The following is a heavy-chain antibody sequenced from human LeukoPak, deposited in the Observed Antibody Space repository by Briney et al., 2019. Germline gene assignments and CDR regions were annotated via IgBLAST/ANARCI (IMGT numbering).Heavy chain of an antibody. V-gene: IGHV3-23*01. CDR3: AKAPSRGVIITFRYYFDY. Sequence: PGGSLRLSCAASGFTFSSYAMSWVRQAPGKGLEWVSAISGSGGSTYYADSVKGRFTISRVNSKNTLYLQMNSLRAEDTAVYYCAKAPSRGVIITFRYYFDYWGQGTLVTVSS. CDR1: GFTFSSYA. J-gene: IGHJ4*02. D-gene: IGHD3-10*01. CDR2: ISGSGGST.